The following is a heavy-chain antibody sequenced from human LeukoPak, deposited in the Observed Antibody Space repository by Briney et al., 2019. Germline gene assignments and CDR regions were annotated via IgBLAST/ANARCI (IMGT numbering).Heavy chain of an antibody. Sequence: SETLSLTCAVYGGSFSGYYWSWIRQPPGKGLEWIGEINHSGSTNYNPSLKGRVTISVDTSKNQFSLKLSSVTTADTAVYYCARNQDDSSDYYYFDYWGQGTLVTVSS. V-gene: IGHV4-34*01. D-gene: IGHD3-22*01. J-gene: IGHJ4*02. CDR1: GGSFSGYY. CDR3: ARNQDDSSDYYYFDY. CDR2: INHSGST.